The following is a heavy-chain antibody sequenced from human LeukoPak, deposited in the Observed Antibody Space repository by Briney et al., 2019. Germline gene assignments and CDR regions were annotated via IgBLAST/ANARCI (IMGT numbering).Heavy chain of an antibody. CDR3: ARDLDGHLHTFDY. V-gene: IGHV3-33*01. D-gene: IGHD5-24*01. Sequence: PGRSLRLSCAASGFTFSSYGMHWVRQAPGKGLEWVAVIWYDGSNKYYADSVKGRFTISRDNSKNTLYLQMNSLRAEDTAVYYCARDLDGHLHTFDYWGQGTLVTVSS. CDR1: GFTFSSYG. J-gene: IGHJ4*02. CDR2: IWYDGSNK.